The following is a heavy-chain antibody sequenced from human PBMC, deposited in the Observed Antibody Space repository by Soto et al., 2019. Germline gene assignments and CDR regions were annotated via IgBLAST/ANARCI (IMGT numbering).Heavy chain of an antibody. J-gene: IGHJ4*02. CDR3: ALDVIGHDNYEAIGYYFDH. CDR2: IDPSGGIT. V-gene: IGHV1-46*01. D-gene: IGHD3-22*01. Sequence: QVQLSQFGAEVKKPGASVKVSCKASGYSFTNFHIHWVRQAPGQRLEWMGMIDPSGGITRDAHRLQGRITMTRDASTSTVYMELRSMTSEDTSVYYCALDVIGHDNYEAIGYYFDHWGQRPLVTVSS. CDR1: GYSFTNFH.